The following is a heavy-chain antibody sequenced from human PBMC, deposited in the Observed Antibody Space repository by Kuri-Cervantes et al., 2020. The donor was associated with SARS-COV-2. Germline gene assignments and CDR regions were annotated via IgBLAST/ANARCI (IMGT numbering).Heavy chain of an antibody. Sequence: LSLTCAVSGFTFTSHAMHWVRQAPGSGLEWVALISYDGNNKFYADSVKGRFTISRDNSKNTLYLQMNSLRAEDTAVYYRARSDFWSGYYFDYWGQGTLVTVSS. CDR2: ISYDGNNK. CDR3: ARSDFWSGYYFDY. CDR1: GFTFTSHA. J-gene: IGHJ4*02. V-gene: IGHV3-30*03. D-gene: IGHD3-3*01.